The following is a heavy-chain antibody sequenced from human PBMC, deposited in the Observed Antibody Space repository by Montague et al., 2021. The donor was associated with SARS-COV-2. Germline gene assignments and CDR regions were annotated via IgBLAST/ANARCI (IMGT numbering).Heavy chain of an antibody. CDR1: GFTFSNYA. V-gene: IGHV3-23*03. CDR2: IYSGGSST. CDR3: AKDPYYDFWSGYYFDY. D-gene: IGHD3-3*01. J-gene: IGHJ4*02. Sequence: SLRLSCSASGFTFSNYATSWVRQAPGKGLEWVSVIYSGGSSTYYXDSVKGRFTISRDNSKNTLYLQMNSLRAEDTAVYYCAKDPYYDFWSGYYFDYWGQGTLVTVSS.